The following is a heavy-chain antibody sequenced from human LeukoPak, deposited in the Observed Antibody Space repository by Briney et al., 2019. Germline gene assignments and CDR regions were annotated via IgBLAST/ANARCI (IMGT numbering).Heavy chain of an antibody. V-gene: IGHV3-30-3*01. D-gene: IGHD1-26*01. CDR3: ARAKVGASFFDRGEDAFDI. Sequence: GGSLRLSCAASGFTFSSYAMHWVRQAPGKGLEWVAVISYDGSNKYYADSVKGRFTISRDNSKNTLYLQMNSLRAEDTAVYYCARAKVGASFFDRGEDAFDIWGQGTMVTVSS. J-gene: IGHJ3*02. CDR2: ISYDGSNK. CDR1: GFTFSSYA.